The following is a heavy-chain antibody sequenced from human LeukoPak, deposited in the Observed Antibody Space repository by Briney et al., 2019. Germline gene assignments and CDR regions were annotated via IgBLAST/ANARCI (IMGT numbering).Heavy chain of an antibody. CDR2: ISYDGSNK. V-gene: IGHV3-30*01. Sequence: GGSLRLSCAASGFTFSSYAMHWVRQAPGKGLEWVVVISYDGSNKYYADSVKGRFTISRDNSKNTLYLQMNSLRAEDTAVYYCARDERVGYSSSADYWGQGTLVTVSS. CDR1: GFTFSSYA. D-gene: IGHD6-6*01. J-gene: IGHJ4*02. CDR3: ARDERVGYSSSADY.